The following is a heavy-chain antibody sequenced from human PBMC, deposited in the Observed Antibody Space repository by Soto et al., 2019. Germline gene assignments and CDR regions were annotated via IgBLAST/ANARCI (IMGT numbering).Heavy chain of an antibody. CDR2: IWYDGSNK. Sequence: QVQLAESGGGVVQPGRSLRLSCAASGFTFSSDGMHWVRQAPGKGLEWVAVIWYDGSNKYYADSVKGRFTISRDNSKNTRYLQMNSLRAADTAVYYCARDQRAARLSAVGYWGQGTLVTVSS. D-gene: IGHD6-6*01. CDR1: GFTFSSDG. J-gene: IGHJ4*02. V-gene: IGHV3-33*01. CDR3: ARDQRAARLSAVGY.